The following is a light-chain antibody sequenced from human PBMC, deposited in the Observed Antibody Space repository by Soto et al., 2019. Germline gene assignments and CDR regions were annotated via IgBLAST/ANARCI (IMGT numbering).Light chain of an antibody. V-gene: IGKV1-12*01. CDR3: QKAASFPIT. CDR2: TES. J-gene: IGKJ5*01. CDR1: QGVSTW. Sequence: DIQMTQSPSSVSASLGDSVTITCRASQGVSTWLAWYQQKPGKAPNLLIYTESSLQSGVPSRFSGSGSGTDLTLTINGLQPEDFATYYCQKAASFPITFGQGTRLEIK.